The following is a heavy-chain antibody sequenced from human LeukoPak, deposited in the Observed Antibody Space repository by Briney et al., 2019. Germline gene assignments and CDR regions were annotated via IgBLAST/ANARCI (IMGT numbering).Heavy chain of an antibody. V-gene: IGHV1-2*02. D-gene: IGHD3-10*01. CDR3: ARDLSYYGSGSYYFDY. CDR2: INPNRGDT. J-gene: IGHJ4*02. Sequence: ASVKVSCKASGYPFTDYYMHWVRQAPGQGLEWMGWINPNRGDTNYAQKFQGSVTLTRDKSISTAYMELSWLRSDDTAVYYCARDLSYYGSGSYYFDYWGQGTLVTVSS. CDR1: GYPFTDYY.